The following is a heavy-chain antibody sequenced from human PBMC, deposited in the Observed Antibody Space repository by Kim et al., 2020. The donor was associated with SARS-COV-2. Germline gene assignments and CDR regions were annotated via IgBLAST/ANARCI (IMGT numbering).Heavy chain of an antibody. J-gene: IGHJ4*02. V-gene: IGHV3-9*01. CDR1: GFTFDDYA. CDR2: ISWNSGSI. Sequence: GGSLRLSCAASGFTFDDYAMHWVRQAPGKGLEWVSGISWNSGSIGYADSVKGRFTISRDNAKNSLYLQMNSLRAEDTALYYCAKSSGYYDSSGYYYVFDYWGQGTLVTVSS. D-gene: IGHD3-22*01. CDR3: AKSSGYYDSSGYYYVFDY.